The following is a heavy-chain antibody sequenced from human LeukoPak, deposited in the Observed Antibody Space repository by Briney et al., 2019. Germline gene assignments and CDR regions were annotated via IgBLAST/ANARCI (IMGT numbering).Heavy chain of an antibody. Sequence: PSETLSLTCTVSGGSISSSDFYWGWIRQPPGKGLEWIGSINYSGSTHYNPSLKSRITISVDTSKDQFSLKLSSLTAADTAVYYCARQRITFGGVISIFDYWGQGTLVTVSS. CDR2: INYSGST. J-gene: IGHJ4*02. CDR3: ARQRITFGGVISIFDY. V-gene: IGHV4-39*01. D-gene: IGHD3-16*02. CDR1: GGSISSSDFY.